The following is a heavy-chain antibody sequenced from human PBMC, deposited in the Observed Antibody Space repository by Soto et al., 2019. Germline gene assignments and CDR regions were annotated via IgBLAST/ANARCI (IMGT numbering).Heavy chain of an antibody. CDR2: IFYSGST. CDR3: ARQPTTADIDLWFDS. CDR1: GGSISSSRSY. D-gene: IGHD2-2*01. J-gene: IGHJ5*01. Sequence: QLQLQESGPGLVKASETLSLTCNVSGGSISSSRSYWAWIRQPPGKGLEWIANIFYSGSTYYNPSLASRVILSVDTSKNRFSVKLSAVTAADTAVYYCARQPTTADIDLWFDSWGQGTLVTFSS. V-gene: IGHV4-39*01.